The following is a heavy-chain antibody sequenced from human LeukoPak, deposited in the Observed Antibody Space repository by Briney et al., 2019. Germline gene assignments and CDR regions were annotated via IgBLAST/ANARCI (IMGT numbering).Heavy chain of an antibody. V-gene: IGHV3-23*01. CDR2: ISGSGGST. CDR1: GFTFSSYA. CDR3: AKPAVAGTYLSGSDY. D-gene: IGHD6-19*01. Sequence: GGSLRLFCAASGFTFSSYAMSWVRQAPGKGLEWVSAISGSGGSTYYADSVKGRFTISRDNSKNTLYLQMNSLRAEDTAVYYCAKPAVAGTYLSGSDYWGQGTLVTVSS. J-gene: IGHJ4*02.